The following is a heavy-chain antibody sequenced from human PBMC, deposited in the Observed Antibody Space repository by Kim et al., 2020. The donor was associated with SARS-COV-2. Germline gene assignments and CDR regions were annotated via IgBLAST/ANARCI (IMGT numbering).Heavy chain of an antibody. CDR1: GFTFSNYA. D-gene: IGHD5-18*01. Sequence: GGSLRLSCAASGFTFSNYAMNWVRQAPVKGLEWVSGIRGGGANPKYADSVKGRFTISRDNSKNTLYLQMNSLRGDDTALYYCAKCQYSYGSDAFDIWGQGTLVSVSS. CDR2: IRGGGANP. CDR3: AKCQYSYGSDAFDI. J-gene: IGHJ3*02. V-gene: IGHV3-23*01.